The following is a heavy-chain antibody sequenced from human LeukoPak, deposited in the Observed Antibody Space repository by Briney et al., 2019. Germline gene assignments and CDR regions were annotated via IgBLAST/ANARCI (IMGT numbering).Heavy chain of an antibody. CDR3: ARHLRGDYPVSYFDY. V-gene: IGHV4-59*08. Sequence: SVTLSLTCTVSGGSISSYYWSWIRQPPGKGLEWIGYIYYSGSTNYNPSLKSRVTISVDTSKNQFSLKLSSVTAADTAVYYCARHLRGDYPVSYFDYWGQGTLVTVSS. J-gene: IGHJ4*02. CDR2: IYYSGST. D-gene: IGHD4-17*01. CDR1: GGSISSYY.